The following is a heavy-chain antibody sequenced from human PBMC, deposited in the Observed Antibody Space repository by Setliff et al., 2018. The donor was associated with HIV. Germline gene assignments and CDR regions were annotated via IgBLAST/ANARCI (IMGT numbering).Heavy chain of an antibody. CDR3: ARLSGGMVPNY. CDR2: IYTNGYT. V-gene: IGHV4-61*09. CDR1: GGSISSGSYY. Sequence: SETLSLTCSVSGGSISSGSYYWTWIRQPAGKGPEWIGHIYTNGYTNYNPSPKSRVTISVDRSKNQFSLKLSSVTAADTAVYYCARLSGGMVPNYWGQGTLVTVSS. J-gene: IGHJ4*02. D-gene: IGHD3-10*01.